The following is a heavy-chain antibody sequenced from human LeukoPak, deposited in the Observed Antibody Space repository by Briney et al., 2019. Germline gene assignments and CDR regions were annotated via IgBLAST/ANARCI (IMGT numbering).Heavy chain of an antibody. CDR2: ISHSGST. V-gene: IGHV4-34*01. J-gene: IGHJ6*03. D-gene: IGHD6-19*01. CDR3: ARETVAATGVWYYYYYYLDV. Sequence: PSETLSLTCAVYGGSFSGYDWSWIRQPPGKGLEWVGEISHSGSTNYNPSLKKRVTISVDTSKNQFSLQLSSVTAADTAVYYCARETVAATGVWYYYYYYLDVWGKGTTVTVSS. CDR1: GGSFSGYD.